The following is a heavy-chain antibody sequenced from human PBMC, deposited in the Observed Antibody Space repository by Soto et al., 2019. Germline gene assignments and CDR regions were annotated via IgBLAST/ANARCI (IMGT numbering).Heavy chain of an antibody. Sequence: SETLSLTCTVSGGSISSYYWSWIRQPPGKGLEWIGYIYYSGSTNYNPSLKSRVTISVDTSKNQFSLKLSSVTAADTAVYYCARRLGIAAAERAFDIWGQGTMVTVSS. CDR1: GGSISSYY. J-gene: IGHJ3*02. CDR2: IYYSGST. V-gene: IGHV4-59*01. CDR3: ARRLGIAAAERAFDI. D-gene: IGHD6-13*01.